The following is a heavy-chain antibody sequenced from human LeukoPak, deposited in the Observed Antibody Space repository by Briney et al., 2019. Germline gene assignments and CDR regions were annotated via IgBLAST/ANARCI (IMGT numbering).Heavy chain of an antibody. V-gene: IGHV4-34*01. D-gene: IGHD3-3*01. CDR3: ASKYYDFWSGYYYFDY. CDR2: INHSGST. J-gene: IGHJ4*02. CDR1: SGSFSGYY. Sequence: SETLSLTCAVYSGSFSGYYWSWIRQPPGKGLEWIGEINHSGSTNYNPSLKSRVTISVDTSKNQFSLKLSSVTAADTAVYYCASKYYDFWSGYYYFDYWGQGTLVTVSS.